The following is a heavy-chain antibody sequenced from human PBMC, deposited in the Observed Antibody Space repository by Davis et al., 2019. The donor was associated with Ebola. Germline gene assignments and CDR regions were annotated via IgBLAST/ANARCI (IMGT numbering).Heavy chain of an antibody. CDR1: GFTFSSYS. J-gene: IGHJ4*02. V-gene: IGHV3-21*04. CDR2: ISSSSSYI. D-gene: IGHD1-26*01. CDR3: AKEGQKWELLWDY. Sequence: GGSLRLSCAASGFTFSSYSMNWVRQAPGKGLEWVSSISSSSSYIYYADSVKGRFTISRDNAKNSLYLQMNSLRAEDTAVYYCAKEGQKWELLWDYWGQGTLVTVSS.